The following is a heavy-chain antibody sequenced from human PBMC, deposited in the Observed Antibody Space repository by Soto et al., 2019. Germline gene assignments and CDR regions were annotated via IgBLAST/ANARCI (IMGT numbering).Heavy chain of an antibody. CDR3: AAVYYYGSGSYYNPATYFDY. CDR2: IVVGSGNT. Sequence: ASVKVSCKASGFTFTSSAMQWVRQARGQRLEWIGWIVVGSGNTNYAQKFQERVTITRDMSTSTAYMELSSLRSEDTAVYYCAAVYYYGSGSYYNPATYFDYWGQGTLVTVSS. D-gene: IGHD3-10*01. V-gene: IGHV1-58*02. J-gene: IGHJ4*02. CDR1: GFTFTSSA.